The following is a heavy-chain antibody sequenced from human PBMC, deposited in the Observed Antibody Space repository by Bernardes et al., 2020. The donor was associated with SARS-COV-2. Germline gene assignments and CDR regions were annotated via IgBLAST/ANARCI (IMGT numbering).Heavy chain of an antibody. J-gene: IGHJ6*02. CDR3: ARQDIGAIFGVVITPAGMDV. Sequence: LTCTVSGGSISSYYWSWIRQPPGKGLEWIGYIYYSGSTNYNPSLKSRVTISVDTSKNQFSLKLSSVTAADTAVYYCARQDIGAIFGVVITPAGMDVWGQGTTVTVSS. V-gene: IGHV4-59*08. CDR2: IYYSGST. D-gene: IGHD3-3*01. CDR1: GGSISSYY.